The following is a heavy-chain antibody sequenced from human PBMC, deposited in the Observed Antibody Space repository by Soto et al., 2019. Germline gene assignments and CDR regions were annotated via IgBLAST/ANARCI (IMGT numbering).Heavy chain of an antibody. Sequence: QLQLQESGPGLVKPSETLSLTCSVSGGSISSSNYYWAWIRQPPGKGLEWIGGIYHTGETYYNPSITTRVTLSVDTSKNPVSLILNSVTAADTAIYSCLRHEQGVGLNVYWGGAALVTVSS. V-gene: IGHV4-39*01. D-gene: IGHD1-26*01. J-gene: IGHJ4*02. CDR3: LRHEQGVGLNVY. CDR1: GGSISSSNYY. CDR2: IYHTGET.